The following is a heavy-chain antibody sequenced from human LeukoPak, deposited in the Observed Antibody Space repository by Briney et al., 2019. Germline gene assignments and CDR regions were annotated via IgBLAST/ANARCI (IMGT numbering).Heavy chain of an antibody. J-gene: IGHJ6*03. CDR1: GFTFSSYG. CDR3: AKGALGYCSSTSCSNYYYYYMDV. V-gene: IGHV3-30*02. D-gene: IGHD2-2*01. Sequence: GGSLRLSCAASGFTFSSYGMHWVRQAPGKGLEWVAFIRYDGSNKYYADSVKGRFTISRYNSKNTLYMQMNSSRAEETAVYYCAKGALGYCSSTSCSNYYYYYMDVWGKGTTVTASS. CDR2: IRYDGSNK.